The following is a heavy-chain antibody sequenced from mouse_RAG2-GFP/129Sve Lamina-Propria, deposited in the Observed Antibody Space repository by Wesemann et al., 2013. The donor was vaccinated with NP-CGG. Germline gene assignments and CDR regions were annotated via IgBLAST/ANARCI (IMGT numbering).Heavy chain of an antibody. CDR3: VRDVSNYGWFAY. V-gene: IGHV10-1*02. CDR1: GFTFNTYA. CDR2: IRSKSNNYAT. J-gene: IGHJ3*01. D-gene: IGHD2-5*01. Sequence: EVQLVESGGRLVQPKGSLKLSCAASGFTFNTYAMYWIRQAPGKGLEWVARIRSKSNNYATYYADSVKDRFTISRDDSQSMLYLQMNNLKTEDTAMYYCVRDVSNYGWFAYWGQGTLVTVSA.